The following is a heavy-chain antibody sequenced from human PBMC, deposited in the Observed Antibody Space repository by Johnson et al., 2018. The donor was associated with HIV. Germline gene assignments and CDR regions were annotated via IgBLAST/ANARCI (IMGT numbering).Heavy chain of an antibody. V-gene: IGHV3-53*01. CDR2: IYSGGST. CDR3: AKDGAFDI. CDR1: GFTVSSNY. Sequence: MQLVESGGGVVRPWGSLRLSCAASGFTVSSNYMSWVRQAPGKGLEWVSVIYSGGSTYYADSVKGRFTISRDSSKNTLFLQMNSLRADDTAVYYCAKDGAFDIWGQGTLVTVSS. J-gene: IGHJ3*02.